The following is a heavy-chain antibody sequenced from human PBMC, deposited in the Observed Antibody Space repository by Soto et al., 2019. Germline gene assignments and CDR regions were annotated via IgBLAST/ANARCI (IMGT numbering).Heavy chain of an antibody. CDR3: ARDQITDKKYFDC. V-gene: IGHV3-48*01. CDR1: GFTFSSYS. CDR2: ISSSSSTI. J-gene: IGHJ4*02. Sequence: EVQLVESGGGLVQPGGSLRLSCAASGFTFSSYSMNWVRQAPGKGLEWVSDISSSSSTIYYADSVKGRFTISRDNAKNSLYLQMNSLRAEDTAVYYCARDQITDKKYFDCWGQGTLVTVSS. D-gene: IGHD1-20*01.